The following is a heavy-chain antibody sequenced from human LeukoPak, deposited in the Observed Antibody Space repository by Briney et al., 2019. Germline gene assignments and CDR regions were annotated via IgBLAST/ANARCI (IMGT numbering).Heavy chain of an antibody. CDR1: GNSLSETS. CDR3: ATADKWEPLDY. J-gene: IGHJ4*02. D-gene: IGHD1-26*01. V-gene: IGHV1-24*01. CDR2: FDPEDGEP. Sequence: ASVKVSCQVSGNSLSETSIHWVRQAPGQWLEWMGGFDPEDGEPIFAQRFQGRFSMTEDTSADTAYMELSSLRPEGTAVYYCATADKWEPLDYWGQGTLVTVSS.